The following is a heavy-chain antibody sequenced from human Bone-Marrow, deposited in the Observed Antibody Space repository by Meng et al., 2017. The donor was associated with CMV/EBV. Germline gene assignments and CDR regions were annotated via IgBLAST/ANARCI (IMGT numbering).Heavy chain of an antibody. Sequence: GESLKISCAASGFTFSSYAMHWVRQAPGKGLEWVAVISYDGSNKYYADSVKGRFTISRDNSKSTLYLQMNSLRAEDPAVYYGARDRDYSGSYYFDDWGQGTLVTVSS. CDR3: ARDRDYSGSYYFDD. V-gene: IGHV3-30*04. CDR2: ISYDGSNK. CDR1: GFTFSSYA. J-gene: IGHJ4*02. D-gene: IGHD1-26*01.